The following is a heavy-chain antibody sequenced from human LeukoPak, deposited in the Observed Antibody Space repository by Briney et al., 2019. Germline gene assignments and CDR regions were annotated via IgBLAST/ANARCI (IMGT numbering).Heavy chain of an antibody. CDR1: GFTFSNYT. V-gene: IGHV3-21*01. Sequence: GGSLRLSCAASGFTFSNYTITWVRLAPGKGLEWVSSISRSGAYIYYADPVKGRFTISRDNAKNSLYLQMNSLRAEDTAVYYCAELGITMIGGVWGKGTTVTISS. CDR2: ISRSGAYI. CDR3: AELGITMIGGV. D-gene: IGHD3-10*02. J-gene: IGHJ6*04.